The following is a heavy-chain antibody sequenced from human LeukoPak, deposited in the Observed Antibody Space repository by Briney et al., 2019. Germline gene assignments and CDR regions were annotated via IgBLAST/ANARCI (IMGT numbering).Heavy chain of an antibody. D-gene: IGHD5-24*01. V-gene: IGHV1-2*02. CDR1: VYTFTSYA. Sequence: ASLKVSCTASVYTFTSYAMHWVRQAPGQGLEWMGWITPGGGTNYPQKFQGRVAITWDTSITTAYMDLSWLTSDDTAVYYCARDRYGDGFAHFDYWGQGALVSASS. CDR2: ITPGGGT. CDR3: ARDRYGDGFAHFDY. J-gene: IGHJ4*02.